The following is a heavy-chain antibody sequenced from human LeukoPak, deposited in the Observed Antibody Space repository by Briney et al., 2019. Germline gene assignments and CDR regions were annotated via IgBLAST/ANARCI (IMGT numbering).Heavy chain of an antibody. V-gene: IGHV5-51*01. CDR2: IYPGDSDT. CDR1: GYSFTSYW. Sequence: GESLKISCKGSGYSFTSYWIGWVRQMPGKGLEWMGIIYPGDSDTRYSPSFQGQVTISADKSISTAYLQWSSLKASDTAMYYCARPGSSSWDSSLGAFDIWGQGTMVTVSS. CDR3: ARPGSSSWDSSLGAFDI. J-gene: IGHJ3*02. D-gene: IGHD6-13*01.